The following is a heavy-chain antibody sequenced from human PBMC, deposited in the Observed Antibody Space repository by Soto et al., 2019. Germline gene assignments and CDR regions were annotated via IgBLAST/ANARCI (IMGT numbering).Heavy chain of an antibody. CDR1: GLTFSRYA. CDR3: AAELGNTGYERQHY. V-gene: IGHV3-30*04. CDR2: IIYDGSNK. Sequence: QVQLVESGGGVVQPGRSLRLSCAASGLTFSRYAMHWVRQAPGKGLEWVAVIIYDGSNKHYADSVQGRFTISRDNSKNTLYLQMTSLTADDTAVYYCAAELGNTGYERQHYWGQGTLVTVSS. D-gene: IGHD5-12*01. J-gene: IGHJ4*02.